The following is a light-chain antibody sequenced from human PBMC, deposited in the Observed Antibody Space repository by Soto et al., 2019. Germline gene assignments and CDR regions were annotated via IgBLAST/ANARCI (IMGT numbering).Light chain of an antibody. V-gene: IGKV1-5*03. CDR2: GAS. J-gene: IGKJ4*01. CDR3: QQYHTYSQGLT. Sequence: DVQMTQSPSTLAASVGDRVTITCRATQSISPWLAWYQQKPGKAPKLLVFGASTLESGVPSRFSGSGSGTEFPLTINGLQPDDFATYYCQQYHTYSQGLTFGGGTKVEIK. CDR1: QSISPW.